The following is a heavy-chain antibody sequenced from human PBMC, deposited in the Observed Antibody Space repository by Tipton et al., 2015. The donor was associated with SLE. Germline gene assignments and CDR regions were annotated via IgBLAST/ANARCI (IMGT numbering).Heavy chain of an antibody. J-gene: IGHJ4*02. V-gene: IGHV3-30*02. CDR3: ARAWSGSTSAFDY. D-gene: IGHD1-26*01. Sequence: SLRLSCAASGFTFSSYGMHWVRQAPGKGLEWVAFIRHDGSNKYYADSVKGRFTISRDNSKNTLYLQMNSLRAEDTAVYYCARAWSGSTSAFDYWGQGTLVTVSS. CDR2: IRHDGSNK. CDR1: GFTFSSYG.